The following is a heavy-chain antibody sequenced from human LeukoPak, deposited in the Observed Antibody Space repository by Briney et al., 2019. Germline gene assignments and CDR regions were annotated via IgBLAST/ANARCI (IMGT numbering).Heavy chain of an antibody. CDR3: ARGSPVLRYFDWSPGEN. CDR1: GGSISNYY. CDR2: IYTSGSI. V-gene: IGHV4-4*07. J-gene: IGHJ4*02. Sequence: SETLSLTCTVSGGSISNYYWSWMRQPAGKGLEWIGHIYTSGSINYNPSLKSRVTMSVDTTKKHFSLKLSSVTAADTAVYYCARGSPVLRYFDWSPGENWGQGTLVTVSS. D-gene: IGHD3-9*01.